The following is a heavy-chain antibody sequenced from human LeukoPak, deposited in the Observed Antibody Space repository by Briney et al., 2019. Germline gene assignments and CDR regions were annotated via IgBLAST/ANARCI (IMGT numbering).Heavy chain of an antibody. CDR2: INPSGGST. V-gene: IGHV1-46*01. J-gene: IGHJ4*02. D-gene: IGHD5-24*01. CDR3: ARTPRGATIVGY. Sequence: ASVKVSCKASGYTFTSYYMHWVRQAPGQGLEWMGIINPSGGSTSYAQKFQGRVTMTRNTSISTAYMELSSLRSEDTAVYYCARTPRGATIVGYWGQGTLVTVSS. CDR1: GYTFTSYY.